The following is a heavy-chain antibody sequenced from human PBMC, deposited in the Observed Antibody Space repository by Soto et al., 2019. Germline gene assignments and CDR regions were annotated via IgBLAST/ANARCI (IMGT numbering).Heavy chain of an antibody. D-gene: IGHD3-22*01. V-gene: IGHV1-18*01. Sequence: ASVKVSCKASGYTFTSYGISWVRQAPGQGLEWMGWISAYNGNTNYAQKLQGRVTMTTDTSTSTAYMELRSLRSDDTALYYCARVGDSSGYYYVPFDYWGQGTLVTVSS. CDR1: GYTFTSYG. CDR3: ARVGDSSGYYYVPFDY. J-gene: IGHJ4*02. CDR2: ISAYNGNT.